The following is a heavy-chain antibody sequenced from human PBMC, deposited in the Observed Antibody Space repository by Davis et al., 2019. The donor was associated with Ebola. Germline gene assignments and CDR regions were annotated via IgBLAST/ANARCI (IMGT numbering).Heavy chain of an antibody. D-gene: IGHD3-3*01. Sequence: SETLSLTCTVSGDSLGDNYCCWIRQSPGKGLEGIGYINYGGHPNTNPSLRSRVTIQVDTSKNQFSLKLTSVTAADTAVYYCGSTIFGVVLPSYIDHWGQGTLVTVSS. J-gene: IGHJ4*02. CDR3: GSTIFGVVLPSYIDH. CDR1: GDSLGDNY. V-gene: IGHV4-59*12. CDR2: INYGGHP.